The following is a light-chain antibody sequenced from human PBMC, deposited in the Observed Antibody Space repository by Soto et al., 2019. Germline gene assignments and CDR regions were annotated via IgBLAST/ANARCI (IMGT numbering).Light chain of an antibody. CDR3: CSYTVSGTYV. J-gene: IGLJ1*01. Sequence: QSALMRPASVSGSPGQSITISCTGTSSDVGGYNYVSWYQQHPGKAPKLMIYAVSNRPSGVSNRFSGSKSGNTATLTISGLQAEDEADYYCCSYTVSGTYVFGTGTKVTVL. CDR2: AVS. CDR1: SSDVGGYNY. V-gene: IGLV2-14*01.